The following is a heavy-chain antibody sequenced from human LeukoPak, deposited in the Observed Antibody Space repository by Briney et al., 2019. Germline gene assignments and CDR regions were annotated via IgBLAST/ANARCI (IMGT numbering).Heavy chain of an antibody. J-gene: IGHJ4*02. Sequence: GGSLRLSCAASGFAFSSYGMHWVRQAPGKGLEWVAFIRYDGSNKYYADSVKGRFTISRDNSKNTLYLQMNSLRAEDTAVYYCAKAPYDSSGTHFDYWGQGTLVTVSS. D-gene: IGHD3-22*01. CDR2: IRYDGSNK. V-gene: IGHV3-30*02. CDR3: AKAPYDSSGTHFDY. CDR1: GFAFSSYG.